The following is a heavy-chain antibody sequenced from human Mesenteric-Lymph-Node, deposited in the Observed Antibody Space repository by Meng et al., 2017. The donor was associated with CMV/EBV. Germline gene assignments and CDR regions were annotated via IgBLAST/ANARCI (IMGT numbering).Heavy chain of an antibody. D-gene: IGHD1-26*01. J-gene: IGHJ6*02. V-gene: IGHV1-46*01. CDR3: ARVPAYSGSYSGANYYYYGMDV. CDR2: IDPGTAST. CDR1: GYTFTSYY. Sequence: ASVKVSCKASGYTFTSYYVHWVRQAPGQGPEWMGIIDPGTASTTYAQNFQGRVTMTRDTSTSTVYMELSSLRSEDTAVYYCARVPAYSGSYSGANYYYYGMDVWGQGTTVTVSS.